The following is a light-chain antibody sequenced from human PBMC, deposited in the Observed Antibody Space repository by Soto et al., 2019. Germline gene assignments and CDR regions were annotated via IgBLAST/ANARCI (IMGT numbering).Light chain of an antibody. Sequence: QSALTQPASVSGSPGQSITISCTGTSSDVGGYNYVSWYQQHPGKALKLMIYDVSNRPSGVSNRFSGSKSGNTASLTISGLQAEDEADYYCSSYTSSSPVVFGGGTQLTVL. CDR3: SSYTSSSPVV. CDR1: SSDVGGYNY. J-gene: IGLJ2*01. CDR2: DVS. V-gene: IGLV2-14*01.